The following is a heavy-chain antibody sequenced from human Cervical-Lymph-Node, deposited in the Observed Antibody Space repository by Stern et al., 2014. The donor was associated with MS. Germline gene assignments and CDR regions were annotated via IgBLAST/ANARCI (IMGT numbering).Heavy chain of an antibody. CDR3: ARLTSGIAANFDY. J-gene: IGHJ4*02. D-gene: IGHD6-13*01. CDR1: GGSISSSSYY. Sequence: QLQLQESGPGLVKPSETLSLTCTVSGGSISSSSYYWGCIRQPPGKGLEWIGCIYYSGRTYYTPSIKIRVPMSVDTAKNQFSLKLSSVAAADTAVYYCARLTSGIAANFDYWGQGTLVTVSS. V-gene: IGHV4-39*01. CDR2: IYYSGRT.